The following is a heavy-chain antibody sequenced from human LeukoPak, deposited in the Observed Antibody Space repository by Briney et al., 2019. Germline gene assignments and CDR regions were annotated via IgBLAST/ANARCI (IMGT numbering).Heavy chain of an antibody. CDR2: INHSGST. J-gene: IGHJ4*02. CDR3: ARRWLVFRRYGNFDY. CDR1: GGSFSGYY. D-gene: IGHD5-24*01. Sequence: SETLSLTCAVYGGSFSGYYWSWIRQPPGKGLEWIGEINHSGSTNYNPSLKSRVTISVDTSKNQFSLKLSSVTAADTAVYYCARRWLVFRRYGNFDYWGQGTLVTVSS. V-gene: IGHV4-34*01.